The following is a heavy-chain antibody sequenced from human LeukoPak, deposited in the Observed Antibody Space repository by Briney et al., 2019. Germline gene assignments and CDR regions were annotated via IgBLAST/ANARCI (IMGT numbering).Heavy chain of an antibody. D-gene: IGHD3-22*01. V-gene: IGHV4-34*01. Sequence: SETLSLTCTVSGGSISSYYWSWIRQPPGKGLEWIGEINHSGSTNYNPSLESRVTISVDTSKNQFSLKLSSVTAADTAVYYCARGPGYYYDSSGYYVHYYYYYYMDVWGKGTTVTVSS. J-gene: IGHJ6*03. CDR2: INHSGST. CDR1: GGSISSYY. CDR3: ARGPGYYYDSSGYYVHYYYYYYMDV.